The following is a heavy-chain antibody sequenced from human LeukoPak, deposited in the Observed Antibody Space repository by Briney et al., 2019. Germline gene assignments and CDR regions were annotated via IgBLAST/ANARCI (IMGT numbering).Heavy chain of an antibody. J-gene: IGHJ4*02. Sequence: ASVKVSCKASGYTFTGYYMHWVRQAPGQGLEWMGWINPNSGGTNYAQKFQGWVTMTRDTSISTAYMELSRLRSDDTAVYYCARFGDFWSGPEEGDDYWGQGTLVTVSS. CDR1: GYTFTGYY. V-gene: IGHV1-2*04. D-gene: IGHD3-3*01. CDR3: ARFGDFWSGPEEGDDY. CDR2: INPNSGGT.